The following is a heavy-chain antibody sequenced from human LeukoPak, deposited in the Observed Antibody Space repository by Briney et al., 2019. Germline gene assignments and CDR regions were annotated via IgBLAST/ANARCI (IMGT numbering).Heavy chain of an antibody. CDR2: IYYSGST. V-gene: IGHV4-59*01. J-gene: IGHJ3*02. Sequence: SETLSLTCSVSGVSISSYYWSWIRQPPGKGLEWIGYIYYSGSTNYNPSLKSRVTISVDTSKNQFSLKLSSVTAADTAVYYCARDTLHYYDSSGTSGSAFDIWGQGTMVTVSS. D-gene: IGHD3-22*01. CDR1: GVSISSYY. CDR3: ARDTLHYYDSSGTSGSAFDI.